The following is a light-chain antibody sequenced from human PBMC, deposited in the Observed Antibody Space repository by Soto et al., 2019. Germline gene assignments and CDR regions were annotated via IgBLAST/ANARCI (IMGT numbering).Light chain of an antibody. V-gene: IGLV3-25*03. CDR3: QSAERV. CDR2: KDS. J-gene: IGLJ3*02. CDR1: ALPKQY. Sequence: SYELTQPPSVSVSPGQTARITCSGDALPKQYAYWYQQKSGQAPVVVIYKDSERSSGIPERFSGSSSGTTVTLTISGVQAEDEADYYCQSAERVFGGGTKLTVL.